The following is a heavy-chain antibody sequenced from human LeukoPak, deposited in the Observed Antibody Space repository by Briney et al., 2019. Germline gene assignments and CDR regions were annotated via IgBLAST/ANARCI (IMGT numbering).Heavy chain of an antibody. J-gene: IGHJ4*02. CDR2: ISVYHGNT. V-gene: IGHV1-18*01. Sequence: ASVKVSCKASGYTFTSYGISWVRQAPGQGLEWMGWISVYHGNTNYAQKLQGRVTMTTDTSTRTAYMELRSLRFDDTAVYYCARDSGYSGYVLFDYWGQGTLVTVSS. D-gene: IGHD5-12*01. CDR1: GYTFTSYG. CDR3: ARDSGYSGYVLFDY.